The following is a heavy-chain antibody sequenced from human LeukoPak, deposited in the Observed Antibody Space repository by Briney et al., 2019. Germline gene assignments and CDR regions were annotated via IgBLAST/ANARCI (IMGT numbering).Heavy chain of an antibody. Sequence: PSETLSLTCTVSGGSISSYYWSWIRQPPGKELEWIGYIYYSGSTNYSPSLKSRVTISVDTSKNQFSLKLSSVTAADTAVYYCARENVYDSSGYYYGVWFDPWGQGTLVTVSS. CDR3: ARENVYDSSGYYYGVWFDP. V-gene: IGHV4-59*01. CDR2: IYYSGST. J-gene: IGHJ5*02. CDR1: GGSISSYY. D-gene: IGHD3-22*01.